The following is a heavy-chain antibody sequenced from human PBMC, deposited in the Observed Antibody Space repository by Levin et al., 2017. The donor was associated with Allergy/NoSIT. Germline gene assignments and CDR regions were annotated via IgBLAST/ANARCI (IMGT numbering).Heavy chain of an antibody. CDR3: ARGTRPKKPDFDY. V-gene: IGHV4-59*01. CDR1: GGSISSYY. CDR2: IYYSGST. Sequence: SCTVSGGSISSYYWSWIRQPPGKGLEWIGYIYYSGSTNYNPSLKSRVTISVDTSKNQFSLKLSSVTAADTAVYYCARGTRPKKPDFDYWGQGTLVTVSS. D-gene: IGHD1-1*01. J-gene: IGHJ4*02.